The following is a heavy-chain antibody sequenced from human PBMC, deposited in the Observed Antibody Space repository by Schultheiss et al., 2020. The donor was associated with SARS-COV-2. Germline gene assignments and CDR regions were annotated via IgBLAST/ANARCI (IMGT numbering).Heavy chain of an antibody. D-gene: IGHD2-15*01. CDR2: MFYTDNT. J-gene: IGHJ1*01. Sequence: SETLSLTCTVSGGSTSRSGYYWGWIRQSPGKGLEWIGSMFYTDNTYYNPPLKSRVTISADTSKNQFSLKLRSVTATDTAVYYCVSTSDIVVAVATTWGQGTLVTVSS. CDR3: VSTSDIVVAVATT. CDR1: GGSTSRSGYY. V-gene: IGHV4-39*01.